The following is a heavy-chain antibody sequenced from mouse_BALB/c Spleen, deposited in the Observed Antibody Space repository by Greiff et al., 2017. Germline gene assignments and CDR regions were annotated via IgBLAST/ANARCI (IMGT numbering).Heavy chain of an antibody. D-gene: IGHD1-1*01. V-gene: IGHV1-14*01. CDR1: GYTFTSYV. Sequence: EVQLQQSGPELVKPGASVKMSCKASGYTFTSYVMHWVKQKPGQGLEWIGYINPYNDGTKYNEKFKGKATLTSDKSSSTAYMELSSLTSEDSAVYYCAREGGSSYMYFDVWGAGTTVTVSS. CDR2: INPYNDGT. J-gene: IGHJ1*01. CDR3: AREGGSSYMYFDV.